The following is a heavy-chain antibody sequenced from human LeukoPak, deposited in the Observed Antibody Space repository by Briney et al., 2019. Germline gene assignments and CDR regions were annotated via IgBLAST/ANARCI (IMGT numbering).Heavy chain of an antibody. D-gene: IGHD3-16*01. J-gene: IGHJ3*02. CDR1: GFTVSNNY. V-gene: IGHV3-53*01. CDR2: IYGGGDT. CDR3: ARDPPYTHPHAFDI. Sequence: GGSLRLSCAASGFTVSNNYMSWVRQAPGKGLEWVSIIYGGGDTYYADSVKGRFTISRDKSKNTLYLQMNSPGAEDTAVYYCARDPPYTHPHAFDIWGQGTMVTVSS.